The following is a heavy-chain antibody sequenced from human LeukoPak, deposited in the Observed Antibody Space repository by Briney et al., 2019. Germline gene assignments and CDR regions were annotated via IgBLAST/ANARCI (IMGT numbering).Heavy chain of an antibody. CDR1: GGTFSSYA. CDR2: IIPILGIA. CDR3: ASDTYYDFWSDSYYFDY. V-gene: IGHV1-69*04. J-gene: IGHJ4*02. Sequence: SVKVSCKASGGTFSSYAISWVRQAPGQGLEWMGRIIPILGIANYAQKFQGRVTITADKSTSSAYMELSSLRSEDTAVYYCASDTYYDFWSDSYYFDYWGQGTLVTVSS. D-gene: IGHD3-3*01.